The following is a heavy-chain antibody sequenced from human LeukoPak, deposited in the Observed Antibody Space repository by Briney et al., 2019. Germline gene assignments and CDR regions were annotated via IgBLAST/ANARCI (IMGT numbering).Heavy chain of an antibody. CDR1: GFTFSSYE. J-gene: IGHJ4*02. V-gene: IGHV3-48*03. D-gene: IGHD4/OR15-4a*01. CDR2: ISSNDDTI. Sequence: PGGSLRLSCAASGFTFSSYEMNWVRQAPGKGLEWVSYISSNDDTIYYAGSVKGRFTISRDNAKNSLYLQMNSLRAEDTAVYYCARDAEDPRLWWGQGTLVTVSS. CDR3: ARDAEDPRLW.